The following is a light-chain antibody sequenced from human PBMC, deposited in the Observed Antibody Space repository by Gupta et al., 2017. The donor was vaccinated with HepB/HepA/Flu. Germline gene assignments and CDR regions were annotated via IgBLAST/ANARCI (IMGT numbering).Light chain of an antibody. V-gene: IGKV3D-20*01. Sequence: EIVLTQSPATLSLSPGERATLSCGASQSVSRSYLAWYQQKPGLAPRLLIYDASSMATGIPDRFSGSGSGTDFTLTISRLEPEDFAVYYCQQYSNSPLTFGGGTKVEIK. CDR1: QSVSRSY. CDR2: DAS. CDR3: QQYSNSPLT. J-gene: IGKJ4*01.